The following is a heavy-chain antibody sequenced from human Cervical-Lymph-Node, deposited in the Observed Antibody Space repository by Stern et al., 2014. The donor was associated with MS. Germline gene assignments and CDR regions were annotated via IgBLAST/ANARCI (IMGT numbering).Heavy chain of an antibody. CDR3: AKDINLRGTYYFDY. J-gene: IGHJ4*02. Sequence: EVQLVESGGGLVQPGRSLRLSCAASGFTFDDYAMHWVRQAPGKGLEWVSGISWNSGNIGYADSVKGRFTISRDNAQTSLSLEMNSLRAEDTALYYCAKDINLRGTYYFDYWGQGTLVTVSS. V-gene: IGHV3-9*01. CDR1: GFTFDDYA. D-gene: IGHD2-15*01. CDR2: ISWNSGNI.